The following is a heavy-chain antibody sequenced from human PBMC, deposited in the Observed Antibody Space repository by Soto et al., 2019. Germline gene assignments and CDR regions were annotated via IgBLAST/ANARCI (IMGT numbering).Heavy chain of an antibody. CDR3: ARVRQGCSANNCYFDP. CDR2: VHISGHS. D-gene: IGHD1-1*01. CDR1: GGSVRAPDW. Sequence: SETLSLTCTLSGGSVRAPDWWNWVRQSPDKGLEWIAEVHISGHSNYNPSLRSRVSVSIDSSKNQFYLNLNSVTAADTAIYYCARVRQGCSANNCYFDPWGQGTQVTAPQ. J-gene: IGHJ5*01. V-gene: IGHV4-4*02.